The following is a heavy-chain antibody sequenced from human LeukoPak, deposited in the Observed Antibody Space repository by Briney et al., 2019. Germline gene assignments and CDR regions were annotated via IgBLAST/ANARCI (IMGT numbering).Heavy chain of an antibody. Sequence: ASVKVSCKASGYTFTSYDINWVRQTTGQGLEWMGWMNPNSGNTGYAQKFQGRVTMTRNTSISTAYMELSSLRSEDTAVYYCARGMLVSDWFDPWGQGTLVTVSS. CDR1: GYTFTSYD. D-gene: IGHD2-8*01. J-gene: IGHJ5*02. V-gene: IGHV1-8*01. CDR2: MNPNSGNT. CDR3: ARGMLVSDWFDP.